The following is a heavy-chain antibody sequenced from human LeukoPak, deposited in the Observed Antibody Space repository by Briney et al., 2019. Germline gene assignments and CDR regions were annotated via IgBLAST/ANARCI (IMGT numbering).Heavy chain of an antibody. D-gene: IGHD4-23*01. Sequence: EASVKVSCKASGGTFSSYTFDWVRRAPGQGLEWMGRINPHLGAVNFAPKFRGRLTITADTSTRTVYMDLSGLRSEDSAVYYCARESRNDGGNSVVLDYWGQGTLVTVSS. J-gene: IGHJ4*02. CDR1: GGTFSSYT. CDR3: ARESRNDGGNSVVLDY. V-gene: IGHV1-69*08. CDR2: INPHLGAV.